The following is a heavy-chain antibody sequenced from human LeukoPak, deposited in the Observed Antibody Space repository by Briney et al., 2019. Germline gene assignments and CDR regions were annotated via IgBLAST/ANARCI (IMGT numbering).Heavy chain of an antibody. V-gene: IGHV5-51*01. J-gene: IGHJ1*01. Sequence: GESLKISCKGSGSSFTSYWIGWVRQMPGKGLEWMGIIYPGDSDTRYSPSFQGQVTFSADKSISTAYLQWSSLKASDTAMYYCARPSIAAAGPGAYFQHWGQGTLVTVSS. D-gene: IGHD6-13*01. CDR1: GSSFTSYW. CDR2: IYPGDSDT. CDR3: ARPSIAAAGPGAYFQH.